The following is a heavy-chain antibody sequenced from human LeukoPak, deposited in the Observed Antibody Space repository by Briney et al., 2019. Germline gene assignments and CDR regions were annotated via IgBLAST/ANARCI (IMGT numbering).Heavy chain of an antibody. J-gene: IGHJ6*03. CDR2: IKHDGNER. V-gene: IGHV3-7*01. Sequence: GGSLRLSCAASEFTLSTYWMSWVRQAPGKGLEWVADIKHDGNERYYVDSVKGRFTISRDNAKNSLYLQMSSLRAEDTAVYYCARAGAHHLQYHMDVWGKGTTVTVSS. CDR1: EFTLSTYW. CDR3: ARAGAHHLQYHMDV.